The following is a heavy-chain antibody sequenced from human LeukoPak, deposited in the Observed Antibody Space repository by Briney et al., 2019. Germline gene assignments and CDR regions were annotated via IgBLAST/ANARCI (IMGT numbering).Heavy chain of an antibody. V-gene: IGHV3-53*01. CDR2: IYSGGST. D-gene: IGHD6-19*01. Sequence: GGSLRLSCAASGFTVSSNYVSWVRQAPGKGLEWVSVIYSGGSTYYADSVKGRFTISRDNSKNTLYLQMNSLRAEDTAVYYCASEIAVTEGGAFDIWGRGTMVTVSS. CDR1: GFTVSSNY. CDR3: ASEIAVTEGGAFDI. J-gene: IGHJ3*02.